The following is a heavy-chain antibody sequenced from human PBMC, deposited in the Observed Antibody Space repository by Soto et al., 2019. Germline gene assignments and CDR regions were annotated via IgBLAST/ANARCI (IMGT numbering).Heavy chain of an antibody. D-gene: IGHD3-16*02. V-gene: IGHV5-51*01. J-gene: IGHJ3*02. CDR3: ARQQRYMATLNNDAFGI. CDR2: IYPGDSDT. Sequence: GESLKISCKGSGYSFNMYWIAWVRQMPGQGLEWMGIIYPGDSDTTYSSSFQGQATISADKTVSTVYLQLSSLKASDTAMYYCARQQRYMATLNNDAFGIWGQGTMVTVSS. CDR1: GYSFNMYW.